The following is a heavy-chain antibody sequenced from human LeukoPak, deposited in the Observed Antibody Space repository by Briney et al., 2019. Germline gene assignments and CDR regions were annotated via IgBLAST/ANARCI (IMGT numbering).Heavy chain of an antibody. CDR1: GFTFSSYA. CDR2: ISGSGGST. CDR3: AKAKEAFMITFGGVIVPFDY. D-gene: IGHD3-16*02. V-gene: IGHV3-23*01. Sequence: GGSLRLSCAASGFTFSSYAMSWVRQAPGKGLEWVSAISGSGGSTYYADSVKGRFTISRDNSKNTLYLQMNSLRAEDTAVYYCAKAKEAFMITFGGVIVPFDYWGQGTLVTVSS. J-gene: IGHJ4*02.